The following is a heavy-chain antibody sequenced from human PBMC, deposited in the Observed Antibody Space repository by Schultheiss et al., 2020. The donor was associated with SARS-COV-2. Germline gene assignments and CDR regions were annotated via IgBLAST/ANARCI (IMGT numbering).Heavy chain of an antibody. J-gene: IGHJ2*01. CDR1: GYTFTGYY. V-gene: IGHV1-2*04. D-gene: IGHD3-22*01. CDR2: INPNSGGT. Sequence: ASVKVSCKASGYTFTGYYMHWVRQAPGQGLEWMGWINPNSGGTNYAPKFQGWVTMTRDTSISTAYMELSRLRSDDTAVYYCAREGYYDSSGLDWYFDLWGRGALVTVSS. CDR3: AREGYYDSSGLDWYFDL.